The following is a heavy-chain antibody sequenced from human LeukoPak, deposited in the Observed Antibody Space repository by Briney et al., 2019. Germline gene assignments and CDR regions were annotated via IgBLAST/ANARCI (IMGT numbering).Heavy chain of an antibody. Sequence: SETLSLTCTVSGGSISSSGYYWGWIRQPPGKGLEWIGNIYYVGSTYYNPSLNSRVTISVDTSKNQFSLKLNSVTAADTAIYYCARGDSSGYYRLYFDYWGQGTLVTVSS. D-gene: IGHD3-22*01. CDR1: GGSISSSGYY. J-gene: IGHJ4*02. V-gene: IGHV4-39*07. CDR3: ARGDSSGYYRLYFDY. CDR2: IYYVGST.